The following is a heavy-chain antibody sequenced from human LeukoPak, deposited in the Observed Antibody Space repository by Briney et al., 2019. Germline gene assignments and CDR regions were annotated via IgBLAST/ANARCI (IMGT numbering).Heavy chain of an antibody. D-gene: IGHD6-19*01. J-gene: IGHJ5*02. Sequence: GGSLRLSCVAPGFTFTNYGMMWVRQAPGKGLEWVSAISGSGGSTYYADSVKGRFTISRDNSKNTLYLQMNGLRAEDTAVYYCAKDSVVAGRYNWFDTWGQGTLVSVSS. CDR3: AKDSVVAGRYNWFDT. V-gene: IGHV3-23*01. CDR1: GFTFTNYG. CDR2: ISGSGGST.